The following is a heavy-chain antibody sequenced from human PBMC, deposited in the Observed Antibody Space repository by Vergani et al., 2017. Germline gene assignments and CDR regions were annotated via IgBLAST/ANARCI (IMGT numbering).Heavy chain of an antibody. CDR2: IFSNDAK. V-gene: IGHV2-26*01. Sequence: QVTLKESGPGLVKPTETLTLTCTVSGFSLSNARMGVSWIRQPPGKALEWLAHIFSNDAKSYSTSLKRRLTISKDTSKSQLFLTMTNMDPVDTATYFCARIRPTVEMATIPHFDYWGQGTLVTVSS. CDR3: ARIRPTVEMATIPHFDY. CDR1: GFSLSNARMG. J-gene: IGHJ4*02. D-gene: IGHD5-24*01.